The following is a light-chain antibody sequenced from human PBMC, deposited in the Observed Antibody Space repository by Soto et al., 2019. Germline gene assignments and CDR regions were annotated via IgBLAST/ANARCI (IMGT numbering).Light chain of an antibody. Sequence: QAVLTQPASVSGSPGQSITISCTGTSSDVGGYNYVSWCQQYPGKAPKLMIYEVSNRPSGVSNRFSGSKSGSTASLTISGLQAEDEADYYCSSYTTTNTYVFGTGTKLTVL. CDR1: SSDVGGYNY. CDR2: EVS. J-gene: IGLJ1*01. CDR3: SSYTTTNTYV. V-gene: IGLV2-14*01.